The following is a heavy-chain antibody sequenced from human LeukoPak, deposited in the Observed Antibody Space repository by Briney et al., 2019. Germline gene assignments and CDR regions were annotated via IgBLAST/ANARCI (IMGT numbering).Heavy chain of an antibody. CDR1: GFTFDDYA. CDR2: ISWNSGSI. V-gene: IGHV3-9*01. D-gene: IGHD1-26*01. Sequence: PGGSLRLSCAASGFTFDDYAMHWVRQAPGKGLEWVSGISWNSGSIGYADSVKGRFTISRDNSKNTLYLQMNSLRAEDTAVYYCAKSGGSYYDFDYWGQGTLVTVSS. J-gene: IGHJ4*02. CDR3: AKSGGSYYDFDY.